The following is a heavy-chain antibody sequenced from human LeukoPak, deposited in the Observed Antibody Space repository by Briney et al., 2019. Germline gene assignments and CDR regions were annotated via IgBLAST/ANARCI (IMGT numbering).Heavy chain of an antibody. Sequence: SVKVSCKASGGTFSSYAISWVRQAPGQGLEWMGRIIPILGIANYAQKFQGRVTITADKSTSTAYMELSSLRSEDTAVYYCARARSPIVVVPAASAFDIWGQGTMVIVSS. V-gene: IGHV1-69*04. D-gene: IGHD2-2*01. CDR3: ARARSPIVVVPAASAFDI. CDR2: IIPILGIA. CDR1: GGTFSSYA. J-gene: IGHJ3*02.